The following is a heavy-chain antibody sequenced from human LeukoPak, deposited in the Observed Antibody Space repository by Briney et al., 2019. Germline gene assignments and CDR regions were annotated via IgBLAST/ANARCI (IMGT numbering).Heavy chain of an antibody. D-gene: IGHD6-19*01. V-gene: IGHV3-48*01. CDR1: GFTFSSYG. Sequence: GGSLRLSCAASGFTFSSYGMYWVRQAPGRGLEWVSYISPSSSTIYYADSGKGRFTISRDNAKNSLYLQMNSLRAEDTAVYYCAREHTPFGSGCTAAYWGQGTLVTVSS. CDR2: ISPSSSTI. J-gene: IGHJ4*02. CDR3: AREHTPFGSGCTAAY.